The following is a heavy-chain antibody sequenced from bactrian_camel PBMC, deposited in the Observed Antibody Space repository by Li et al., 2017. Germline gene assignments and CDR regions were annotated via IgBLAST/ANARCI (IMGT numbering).Heavy chain of an antibody. CDR1: RNIASSYC. CDR3: AASVGRQCREDTDFGY. CDR2: IRKNGLT. Sequence: VQLVESGGASVQAGGSLRLSCAASRNIASSYCMGWFRQAPGKERERVASIRKNGLTYHADSTKDRFRISRDSAKNTVDLRMDSLKPKDTGTYYCAASVGRQCREDTDFGYWGQGTQVTVS. J-gene: IGHJ6*01. V-gene: IGHV3S53*01. D-gene: IGHD4*01.